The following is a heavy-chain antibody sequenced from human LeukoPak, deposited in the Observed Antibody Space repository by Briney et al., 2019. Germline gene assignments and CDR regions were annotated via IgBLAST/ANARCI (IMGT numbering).Heavy chain of an antibody. Sequence: SETLSLTCAVYGGSFSGYYWSWIRQPPGKGLEWIGEINHSGSTNYNPSLKSRVTISVDTSKNQFSLKLSSVTAADTAVYYCARGLNEYYDDSSGVWGYYFYYMDVWGKGTTVTVSS. J-gene: IGHJ6*03. D-gene: IGHD3-22*01. V-gene: IGHV4-34*01. CDR2: INHSGST. CDR1: GGSFSGYY. CDR3: ARGLNEYYDDSSGVWGYYFYYMDV.